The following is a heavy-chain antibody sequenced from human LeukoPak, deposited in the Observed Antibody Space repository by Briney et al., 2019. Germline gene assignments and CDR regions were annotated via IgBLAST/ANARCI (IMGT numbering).Heavy chain of an antibody. CDR2: IYYSGST. CDR3: ARGSRYHYDSSGYSPHFDY. CDR1: GGSISSYY. J-gene: IGHJ4*02. Sequence: NPSETLSLTCTVSGGSISSYYWSRIRQPPGKGLEWIGYIYYSGSTNYNPSLKSRVTISVDTSKNQFSLKLNSVTAADTAVYYCARGSRYHYDSSGYSPHFDYWGQGTLVTVSS. D-gene: IGHD3-22*01. V-gene: IGHV4-59*01.